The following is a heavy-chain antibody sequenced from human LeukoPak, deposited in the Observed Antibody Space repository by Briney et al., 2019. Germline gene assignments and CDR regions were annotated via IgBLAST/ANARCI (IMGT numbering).Heavy chain of an antibody. J-gene: IGHJ4*02. Sequence: PGGSLRLSCAASGYTFSRYWMHWVRQGPGKGLVWVSRITEDGSSTSYAESVGGRFTISRDNAKNTLYLQMNSLRAEDAAVYYCTTDTFGARGSWGQGTLVTVSS. V-gene: IGHV3-74*01. CDR2: ITEDGSST. CDR3: TTDTFGARGS. CDR1: GYTFSRYW. D-gene: IGHD5-12*01.